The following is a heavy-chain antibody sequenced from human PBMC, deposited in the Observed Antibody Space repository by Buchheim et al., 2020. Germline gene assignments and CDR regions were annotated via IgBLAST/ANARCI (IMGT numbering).Heavy chain of an antibody. J-gene: IGHJ4*02. CDR2: IKQTGSEK. V-gene: IGHV3-7*01. Sequence: EVQLVESGGGLVQPGGSLRLSCEVSGFSFSSYWLSWVRQAPGKGLEWVANIKQTGSEKYYVDSVKGRFIISRDNAKNSLYLQMNSLGAEDTAIYYCARDGGSCFDYWGKGTL. CDR3: ARDGGSCFDY. D-gene: IGHD2-15*01. CDR1: GFSFSSYW.